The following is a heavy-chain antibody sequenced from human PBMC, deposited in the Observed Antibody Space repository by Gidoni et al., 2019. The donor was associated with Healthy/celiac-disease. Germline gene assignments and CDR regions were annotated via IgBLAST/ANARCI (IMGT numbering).Heavy chain of an antibody. V-gene: IGHV3-11*01. CDR2: ISSRGNTI. Sequence: GKGLEWASYISSRGNTIYYADSVKGRFTITRDNAKNTLYLKMNSQRAEDTAVYYCAGDHSRIWGFDSVDYWGQGTLVTVSS. CDR3: AGDHSRIWGFDSVDY. D-gene: IGHD7-27*01. J-gene: IGHJ4*02.